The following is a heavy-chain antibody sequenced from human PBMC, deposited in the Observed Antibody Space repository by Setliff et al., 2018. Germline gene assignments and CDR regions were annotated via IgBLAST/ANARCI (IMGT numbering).Heavy chain of an antibody. CDR3: ATFRGYTYGYDY. V-gene: IGHV1-46*01. Sequence: ASVKVSCKASGYTLTNYYMHWVRQAPGQGLEWMGIIDPSGDYTNYAQKFQGRVTMTRDTSTNTAYMELRSLGSDDTAVYYCATFRGYTYGYDYWGQGTLVTVSS. CDR2: IDPSGDYT. CDR1: GYTLTNYY. J-gene: IGHJ4*02. D-gene: IGHD5-18*01.